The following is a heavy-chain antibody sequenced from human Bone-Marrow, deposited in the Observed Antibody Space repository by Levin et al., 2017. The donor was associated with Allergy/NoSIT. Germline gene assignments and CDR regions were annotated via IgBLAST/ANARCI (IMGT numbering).Heavy chain of an antibody. CDR3: ARGGCSSTSCLDY. Sequence: LSLTCAASGFPFSRYYMHWVRQAPGKGLVWVSRITLDVTDTYYADSVKGRFTISRDNAENTLFLQMNSLRAEDTAIYYCARGGCSSTSCLDYWGQGILVTVSS. V-gene: IGHV3-74*01. D-gene: IGHD2-2*01. CDR1: GFPFSRYY. J-gene: IGHJ4*02. CDR2: ITLDVTDT.